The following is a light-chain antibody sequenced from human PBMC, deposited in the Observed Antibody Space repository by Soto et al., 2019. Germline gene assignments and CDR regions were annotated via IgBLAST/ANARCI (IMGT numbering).Light chain of an antibody. Sequence: EIVLTQSPGTLSLSPGERATLSCRASQSVSSSYLAWYQQKPGQAPRLLIYGASSRATGIPDRFSGSGSGTDFTLTISRLEPEDLAVYYCQEYYSSPLFTFGPGTKVYIK. V-gene: IGKV3-20*01. CDR2: GAS. CDR1: QSVSSSY. CDR3: QEYYSSPLFT. J-gene: IGKJ3*01.